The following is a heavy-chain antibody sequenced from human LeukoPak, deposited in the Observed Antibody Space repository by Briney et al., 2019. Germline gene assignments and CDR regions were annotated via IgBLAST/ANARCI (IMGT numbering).Heavy chain of an antibody. CDR3: ARAISVAAADY. J-gene: IGHJ4*02. V-gene: IGHV3-33*01. Sequence: GGSLRLSCAASGFTFSSYGMHWVRQAPGKGLEWVAVIWYDGSNKYYADSVKGRFTISRDNSKNTLYLQMNSLRAEDTAVYYCARAISVAAADYWGRGTLVTVSS. CDR1: GFTFSSYG. CDR2: IWYDGSNK. D-gene: IGHD6-13*01.